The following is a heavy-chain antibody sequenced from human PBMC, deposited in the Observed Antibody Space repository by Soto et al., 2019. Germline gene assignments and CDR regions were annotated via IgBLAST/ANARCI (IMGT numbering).Heavy chain of an antibody. CDR2: MYYSGTT. V-gene: IGHV4-39*01. CDR1: GGSISSSSYF. D-gene: IGHD3-16*01. J-gene: IGHJ5*02. Sequence: QLQLQESGPGLVKPSETLSLTCTVSGGSISSSSYFWCLIRQPPGNGLEWIGSMYYSGTTYYNPSLKSRVTISVDKSKNQFSLKLSSVTAADTAVYYCARQGERKIRSLTWFDPWGQGTLVTVSS. CDR3: ARQGERKIRSLTWFDP.